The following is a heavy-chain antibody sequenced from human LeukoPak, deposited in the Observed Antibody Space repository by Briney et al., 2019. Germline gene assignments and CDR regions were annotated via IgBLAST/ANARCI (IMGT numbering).Heavy chain of an antibody. CDR2: ISSSSSYI. Sequence: GGSLRLSCAASGFTFSSYSMNWVRQAPGKGLEWVSSISSSSSYIYYADSVKGRFTISRDNSKNTLYLQMNSLRAEDTAVYYCARERIVGAIRGDYWGQGTLVTVSS. V-gene: IGHV3-21*01. J-gene: IGHJ4*02. D-gene: IGHD1-26*01. CDR1: GFTFSSYS. CDR3: ARERIVGAIRGDY.